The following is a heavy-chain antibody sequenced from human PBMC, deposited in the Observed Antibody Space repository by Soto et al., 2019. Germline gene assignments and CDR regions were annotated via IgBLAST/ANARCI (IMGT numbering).Heavy chain of an antibody. CDR1: GGSISSGGYS. CDR2: IYHSGST. Sequence: SETLSLTCAVSGGSISSGGYSWSWIRQPPGKGLEWIGYIYHSGSTYYNPSLKSRVTISVDRSKNQFSLKLSSVTAADTAVYYCASNPYYYDSSGYQNDAFDIWGQGTMVTVS. V-gene: IGHV4-30-2*01. CDR3: ASNPYYYDSSGYQNDAFDI. J-gene: IGHJ3*02. D-gene: IGHD3-22*01.